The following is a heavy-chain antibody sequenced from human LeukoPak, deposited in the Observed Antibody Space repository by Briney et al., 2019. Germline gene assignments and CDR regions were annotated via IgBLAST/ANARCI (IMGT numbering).Heavy chain of an antibody. Sequence: GGSLGLSCAASGFTFSSYAMHWVRQAPGKGLEWVAVISYDGSNKYYADSVKGRFTISRDNSKNTLYLQMNSLRAEDTAVYYCARDRFPVVVAATRYYYYYGMDVWGQGTTVTVSS. CDR1: GFTFSSYA. CDR2: ISYDGSNK. J-gene: IGHJ6*02. CDR3: ARDRFPVVVAATRYYYYYGMDV. V-gene: IGHV3-30-3*01. D-gene: IGHD2-15*01.